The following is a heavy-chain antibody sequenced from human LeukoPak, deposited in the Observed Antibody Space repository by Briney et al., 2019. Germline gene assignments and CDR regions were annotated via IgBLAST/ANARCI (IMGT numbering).Heavy chain of an antibody. V-gene: IGHV5-51*01. J-gene: IGHJ6*02. CDR3: TRPSGTYYYGMDV. CDR1: DYRFTSYW. CDR2: IYPGDSDT. D-gene: IGHD1-26*01. Sequence: GESLETSFKGSDYRFTSYWIGWGRQMPGKGLEWMGIIYPGDSDTRYSPSFEGQVTISADKSISTAYLQRSSLKASDTAMYYCTRPSGTYYYGMDVWGQGTTVTVSS.